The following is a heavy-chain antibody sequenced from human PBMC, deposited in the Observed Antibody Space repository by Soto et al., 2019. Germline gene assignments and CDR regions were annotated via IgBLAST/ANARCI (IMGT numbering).Heavy chain of an antibody. CDR3: AREDYTGNTRFFDY. V-gene: IGHV4-30-4*01. D-gene: IGHD4-4*01. Sequence: SETLSLTCSVSGGSIGSGNYYWRWIRHPPGKRLEWIGYIYHSGSTYYNPTLNSRVTISVDMSNNQFSLRLSSVTAADTAVYYCAREDYTGNTRFFDYWGQGVLVTVSS. J-gene: IGHJ4*02. CDR1: GGSIGSGNYY. CDR2: IYHSGST.